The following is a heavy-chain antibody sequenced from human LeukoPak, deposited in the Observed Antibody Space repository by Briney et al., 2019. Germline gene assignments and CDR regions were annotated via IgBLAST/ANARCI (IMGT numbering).Heavy chain of an antibody. D-gene: IGHD6-19*01. V-gene: IGHV4-34*01. Sequence: SETLSLTCAVYGGSFSGYYWSWIRQPPGKGLEWIGEINHSGSTNYNPSLKSRVTISVDTSKNQFSLKLSSVTAADTAVYYCARQSSGWYSNWGQGTLVTVSS. J-gene: IGHJ4*02. CDR2: INHSGST. CDR1: GGSFSGYY. CDR3: ARQSSGWYSN.